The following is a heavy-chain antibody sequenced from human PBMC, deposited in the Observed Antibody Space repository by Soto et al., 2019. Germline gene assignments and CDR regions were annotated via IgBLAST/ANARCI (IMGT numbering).Heavy chain of an antibody. CDR3: ARHFGVQYQRSPLWWFDP. V-gene: IGHV3-21*01. CDR1: GFTFSSYS. D-gene: IGHD2-2*01. Sequence: PGGSLRLSCAASGFTFSSYSMNWVRQAPGKGLEWVSSISSSSSYIYYADSVKGRFTISRDNAKNSLYLQMNSLRAEDTAVYYCARHFGVQYQRSPLWWFDPWGQGTLVTVSS. J-gene: IGHJ5*02. CDR2: ISSSSSYI.